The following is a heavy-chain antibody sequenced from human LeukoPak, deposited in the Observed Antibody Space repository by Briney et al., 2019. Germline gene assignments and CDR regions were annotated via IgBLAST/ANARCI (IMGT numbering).Heavy chain of an antibody. Sequence: GESLKISCKGSGYNFNTYWVAWVRPLPGKGLEWMGIIRPMNSDVRYSPSFQGQVAISADRSINTAYLQWSSLTASGTAMYYCASRPFETTVVPWDFYWGQGTQVTVSS. V-gene: IGHV5-51*01. D-gene: IGHD4-17*01. J-gene: IGHJ4*02. CDR3: ASRPFETTVVPWDFY. CDR1: GYNFNTYW. CDR2: IRPMNSDV.